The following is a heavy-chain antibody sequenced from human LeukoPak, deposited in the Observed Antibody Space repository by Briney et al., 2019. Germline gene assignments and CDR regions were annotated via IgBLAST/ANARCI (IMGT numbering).Heavy chain of an antibody. V-gene: IGHV4-59*01. Sequence: SETLSLTCTVSGGSISSYYWSWIRQPPGKGLEWIGYIYYSGSTNYNPSLKSRVTISVDTSKNQFSLKVSSVTAADTAVFYCARGAAVAGFDYWGQGTLVTVSS. J-gene: IGHJ4*02. CDR2: IYYSGST. D-gene: IGHD6-19*01. CDR3: ARGAAVAGFDY. CDR1: GGSISSYY.